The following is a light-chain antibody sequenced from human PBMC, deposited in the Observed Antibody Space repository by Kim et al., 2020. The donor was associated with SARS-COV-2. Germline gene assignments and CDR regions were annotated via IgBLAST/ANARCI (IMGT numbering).Light chain of an antibody. CDR2: HNT. J-gene: IGLJ3*02. Sequence: QSVLTQSPSASGTPGQRVTISCSGSSSNIGSNPVNWYQHLPGMAPRLLIYHNTQRPSGVPDRLSGSKSGTSASLAISGLQSEDEADYYCAAGDDSLNVWVFGGGTQLTVL. CDR3: AAGDDSLNVWV. V-gene: IGLV1-44*01. CDR1: SSNIGSNP.